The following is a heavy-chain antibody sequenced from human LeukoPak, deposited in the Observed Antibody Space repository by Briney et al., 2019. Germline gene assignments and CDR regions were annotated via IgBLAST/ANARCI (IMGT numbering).Heavy chain of an antibody. V-gene: IGHV3-23*01. CDR1: GFTFSSYA. D-gene: IGHD1-26*01. CDR3: AKSNSGRKDYFDY. Sequence: TGGSLRLSXAASGFTFSSYAMSWVRQTPGKGLEWVSAISGSGGSTYYADSVKGRFTISRDNSKNTLYLQMNSLRAEDTAVYYCAKSNSGRKDYFDYWGQGTLVTVSS. CDR2: ISGSGGST. J-gene: IGHJ4*02.